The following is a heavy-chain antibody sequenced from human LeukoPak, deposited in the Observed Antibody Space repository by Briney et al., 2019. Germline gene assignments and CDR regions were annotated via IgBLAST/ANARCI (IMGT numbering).Heavy chain of an antibody. CDR1: GYSISSGYY. J-gene: IGHJ4*02. V-gene: IGHV4-38-2*01. CDR3: ARVGGYSYGNYYFNC. Sequence: SETLSLTCAVSGYSISSGYYWGWIRQPPGKGLDWIGSISHSGSTYYNPSLRSRVTISIDTSENQFSLRLNSVTATDTAVYYCARVGGYSYGNYYFNCWGQGTLVTVSS. CDR2: ISHSGST. D-gene: IGHD5-18*01.